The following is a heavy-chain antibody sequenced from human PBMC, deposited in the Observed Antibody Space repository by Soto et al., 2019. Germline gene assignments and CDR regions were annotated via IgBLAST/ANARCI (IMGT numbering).Heavy chain of an antibody. CDR1: GFTFSSYA. CDR3: AKDLKIWTQLIDYFQD. CDR2: ISASGGGT. V-gene: IGHV3-23*01. D-gene: IGHD5-18*01. J-gene: IGHJ1*01. Sequence: PGGSLRLSCAASGFTFSSYAMSWVRQAPGKGLECVSGISASGGGTRYADSVKGRFTISRDNSKNMLYLQMNSLRADDTAVYYCAKDLKIWTQLIDYFQDWGQGTLVTVSS.